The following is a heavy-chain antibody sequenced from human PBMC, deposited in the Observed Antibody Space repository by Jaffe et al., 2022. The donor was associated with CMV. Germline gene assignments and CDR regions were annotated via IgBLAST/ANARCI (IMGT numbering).Heavy chain of an antibody. CDR2: ISAYNHNT. Sequence: QIQLVQSGAEVKKPGASVKVSCKASGYNFMNYGISWVRQAPGQGLEWMGWISAYNHNTHYAQNLQGRVTMTTDTSTSTAYMELRSLRSDDTAVFYCARLRDFWSGREDYWGQGTLVTVSS. CDR3: ARLRDFWSGREDY. D-gene: IGHD3-3*01. J-gene: IGHJ4*02. V-gene: IGHV1-18*04. CDR1: GYNFMNYG.